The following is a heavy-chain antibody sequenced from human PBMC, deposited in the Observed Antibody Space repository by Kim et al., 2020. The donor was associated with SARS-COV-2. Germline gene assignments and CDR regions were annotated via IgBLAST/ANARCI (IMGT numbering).Heavy chain of an antibody. V-gene: IGHV4-61*02. Sequence: SETLSLTCTVSGGSISSGSYYWSWIRQPAGKGLEWIGRIYTSGSTNYNPSLKSRVTISVDTSKNQFSLKLSSVTAADTAVYYCAREGRGDGHNFDYWGQGTLVTVSS. CDR3: AREGRGDGHNFDY. CDR1: GGSISSGSYY. J-gene: IGHJ4*02. D-gene: IGHD1-26*01. CDR2: IYTSGST.